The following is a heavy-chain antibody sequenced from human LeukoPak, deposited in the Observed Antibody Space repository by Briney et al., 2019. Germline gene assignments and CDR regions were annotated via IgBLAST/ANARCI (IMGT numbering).Heavy chain of an antibody. CDR2: IRSKANSYAT. Sequence: KVSCKASGYTFTGYYMHWVRQASGKGLEWVGRIRSKANSYATAYAASVKGRFTISRGNSKNTLYLQMNSLRAEDTAVYYCARAAAGNQGYFDYWGQGTLVTVSS. J-gene: IGHJ4*02. D-gene: IGHD6-13*01. CDR3: ARAAAGNQGYFDY. V-gene: IGHV3-73*01. CDR1: GYTFTGYY.